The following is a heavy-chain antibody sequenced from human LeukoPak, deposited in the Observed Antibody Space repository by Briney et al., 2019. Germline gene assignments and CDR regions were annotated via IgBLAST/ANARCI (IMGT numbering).Heavy chain of an antibody. Sequence: SETLSLTCTASGGSISSTSYYWGWIRQPPGKGLEWIGSIYYSGSTYYNPSLKSRVTISVDTSKNQFSLKLSSVTAADTAVYYCARHIPFYFDYWGQGTLVTVSS. J-gene: IGHJ4*02. CDR2: IYYSGST. CDR3: ARHIPFYFDY. CDR1: GGSISSTSYY. V-gene: IGHV4-39*01.